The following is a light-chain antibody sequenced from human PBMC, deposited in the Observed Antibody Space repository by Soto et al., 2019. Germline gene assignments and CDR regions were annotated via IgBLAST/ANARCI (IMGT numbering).Light chain of an antibody. V-gene: IGKV3D-15*01. CDR2: GAS. Sequence: EIVLTQSPATLSVSPGERATLSSRASQSVSSDLAWYHQKPGQAPRLLIYGASNRATGITARFSGSGSGTDFTLTISRLEPEDFVVYYCQQYNSWPPITFGQGTRLEI. CDR1: QSVSSD. CDR3: QQYNSWPPIT. J-gene: IGKJ5*01.